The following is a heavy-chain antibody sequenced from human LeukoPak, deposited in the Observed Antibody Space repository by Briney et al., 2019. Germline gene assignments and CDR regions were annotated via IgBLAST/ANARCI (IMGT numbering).Heavy chain of an antibody. D-gene: IGHD3-10*01. CDR2: INPNSGGT. CDR1: GYTFTDYY. CDR3: ARDEMDYYGSGSYYYDY. J-gene: IGHJ4*02. V-gene: IGHV1-2*02. Sequence: ASVKVSCKASGYTFTDYYMHWVRQAPGQGREWMGWINPNSGGTNYAQKFQGRVTVTRDTSISTAYMQLSRLRSDDTAVYYCARDEMDYYGSGSYYYDYWGQGTLVTVSS.